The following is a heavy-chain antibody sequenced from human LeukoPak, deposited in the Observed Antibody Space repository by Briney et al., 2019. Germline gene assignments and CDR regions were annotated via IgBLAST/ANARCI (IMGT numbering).Heavy chain of an antibody. CDR1: GFTFSSYW. J-gene: IGHJ6*02. V-gene: IGHV3-7*01. CDR3: ARDTGYSNYESYYYYGMDV. D-gene: IGHD4-11*01. Sequence: PGGPLRLSCAASGFTFSSYWMSWVRQAPGKGLEWVANIKQDGSGKYYVDSVKGRFTISRDNAKNSLYLQMNSLRAEDTAVYYCARDTGYSNYESYYYYGMDVWGQGTTVTVSS. CDR2: IKQDGSGK.